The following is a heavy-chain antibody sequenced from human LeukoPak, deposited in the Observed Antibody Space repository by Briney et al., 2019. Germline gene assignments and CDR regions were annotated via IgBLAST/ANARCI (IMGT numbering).Heavy chain of an antibody. CDR2: IYYSGSI. CDR1: GGSISSSSYY. J-gene: IGHJ5*02. V-gene: IGHV4-39*07. D-gene: IGHD6-6*01. CDR3: ARVREYSSSPRAGGWFDP. Sequence: PSETLSLTCTVSGGSISSSSYYWGWIRQPPGKGLEWIGRIYYSGSIYYNPSLKSRVTTSVGTSKTQFSLKLSSVTAADTAVYYCARVREYSSSPRAGGWFDPWGQGTLVTVSS.